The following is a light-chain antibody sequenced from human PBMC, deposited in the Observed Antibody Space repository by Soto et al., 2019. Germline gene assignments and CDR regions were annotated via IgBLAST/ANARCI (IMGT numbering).Light chain of an antibody. Sequence: QSVLTQPPSVSAAPGQKVSISCSGSSSNVANNYVSWYQQFPGTAPKLLIYDNNKRPSGIPDRFSGSKSGTSATLGITGLQTGDEADYYCGTWDLSLSAGVFGGGTKLTVL. V-gene: IGLV1-51*01. J-gene: IGLJ2*01. CDR3: GTWDLSLSAGV. CDR1: SSNVANNY. CDR2: DNN.